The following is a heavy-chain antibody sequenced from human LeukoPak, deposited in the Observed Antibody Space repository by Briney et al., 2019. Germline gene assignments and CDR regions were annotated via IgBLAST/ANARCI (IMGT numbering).Heavy chain of an antibody. CDR2: IDPSDSYT. CDR1: GYRFTSYW. D-gene: IGHD3-10*01. V-gene: IGHV5-10-1*01. CDR3: ARILWFGELLPSNIDY. Sequence: GESLKISFKGSGYRFTSYWISWVRQMPGKGLEWMGRIDPSDSYTNYSPSFQGHVTTSADKSISTAYLQWSSLKASDTAMYYCARILWFGELLPSNIDYWGQGTLVTVSS. J-gene: IGHJ4*02.